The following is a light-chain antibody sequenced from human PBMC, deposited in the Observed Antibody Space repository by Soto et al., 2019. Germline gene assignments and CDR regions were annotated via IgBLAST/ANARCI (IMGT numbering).Light chain of an antibody. CDR2: DVN. J-gene: IGLJ1*01. Sequence: QSALTQPASVSGSPGKSITISCTGTSSDVGAYNYVSWYQQRPGKVPKLMIYDVNNRPSGVSNRFSGSKSVNTASLTISGLQAEDEGDYYCSSHTTSSTQVFGTGTKLTVL. V-gene: IGLV2-14*01. CDR1: SSDVGAYNY. CDR3: SSHTTSSTQV.